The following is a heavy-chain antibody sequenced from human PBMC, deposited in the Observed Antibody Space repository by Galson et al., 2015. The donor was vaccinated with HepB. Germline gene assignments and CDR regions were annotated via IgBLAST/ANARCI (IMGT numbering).Heavy chain of an antibody. CDR1: GDSVSSDSPA. CDR3: ARGLAATGFDY. J-gene: IGHJ4*02. V-gene: IGHV6-1*01. Sequence: CAISGDSVSSDSPALNWIRQSPSRGLEWLGSTYYRSKWYDSFAISVRGRMTINPDTSKNQFSLQLNSVTPEDTAVYYCARGLAATGFDYWGQGTLVTVSS. D-gene: IGHD2-15*01. CDR2: TYYRSKWYD.